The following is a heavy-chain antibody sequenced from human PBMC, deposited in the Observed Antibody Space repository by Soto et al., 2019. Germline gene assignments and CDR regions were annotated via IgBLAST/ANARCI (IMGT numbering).Heavy chain of an antibody. CDR1: GGSISSSSYY. D-gene: IGHD3-22*01. CDR2: IYYSGST. V-gene: IGHV4-39*01. Sequence: SETLSLTCTVSGGSISSSSYYWGWIRQPPGKGLEWIGSIYYSGSTYYNPSLKSRVTISVDTSKNQFSLKLSSVTAADTAVYYCARNEGTYYDSSGYHYWGQGTLVTVSS. CDR3: ARNEGTYYDSSGYHY. J-gene: IGHJ4*02.